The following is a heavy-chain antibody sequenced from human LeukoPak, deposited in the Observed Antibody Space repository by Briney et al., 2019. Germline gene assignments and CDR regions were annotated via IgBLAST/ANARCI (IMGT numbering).Heavy chain of an antibody. J-gene: IGHJ4*02. CDR1: GFTFSSYE. D-gene: IGHD2/OR15-2a*01. CDR2: ISSSGSTI. V-gene: IGHV3-48*03. Sequence: GGSLRLSCAASGFTFSSYEMNWVRQAPGKGLEWVSYISSSGSTIYYADSVKGRFTISRDNSKNTLYLQMNSLRAEDTAVYYCARGLQTIYGTFDYWGQGTLVTVSS. CDR3: ARGLQTIYGTFDY.